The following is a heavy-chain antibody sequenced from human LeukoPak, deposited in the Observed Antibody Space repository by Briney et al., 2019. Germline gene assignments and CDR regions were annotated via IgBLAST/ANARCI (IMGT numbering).Heavy chain of an antibody. CDR2: FNGSGDRT. J-gene: IGHJ4*02. CDR1: RFSFSDYT. D-gene: IGHD1-26*01. CDR3: ARRGSYYPFDY. V-gene: IGHV3-23*01. Sequence: PGGSLRLSCAASRFSFSDYTMSWVRQAPGKGLEWVSGFNGSGDRTYYADSVKGRFTISRDNSKNTLYLQMNNLRAGDTAVYYCARRGSYYPFDYWGQGTLVTVSS.